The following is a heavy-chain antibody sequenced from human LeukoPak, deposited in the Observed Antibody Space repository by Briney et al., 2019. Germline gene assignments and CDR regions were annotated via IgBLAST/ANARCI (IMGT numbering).Heavy chain of an antibody. CDR2: IKQDGSEK. Sequence: GGSLRLSCAASGFTFSIYAMSWARQAPGKGLEWVANIKQDGSEKYYVDSVKGRFTISRDNAKNSLYLQMNSLRAEDTAVYYCARDFVTDYWGQGTLVTVSS. J-gene: IGHJ4*02. D-gene: IGHD2-21*01. V-gene: IGHV3-7*01. CDR3: ARDFVTDY. CDR1: GFTFSIYA.